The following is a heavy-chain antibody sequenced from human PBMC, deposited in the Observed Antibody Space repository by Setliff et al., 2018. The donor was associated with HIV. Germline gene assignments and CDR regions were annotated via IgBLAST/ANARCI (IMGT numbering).Heavy chain of an antibody. J-gene: IGHJ4*02. CDR1: GGSISSGSYY. CDR2: IYTSGST. D-gene: IGHD1-26*01. V-gene: IGHV4-61*02. CDR3: ARGRATSVRWELDY. Sequence: PSETLSLTCTVSGGSISSGSYYWSWIRQPAGKGLEWIGRIYTSGSTNYNPSLRSRGTISVDPSKNQFSLKLSSVTAADTAVYYCARGRATSVRWELDYWGQGTLVTVSS.